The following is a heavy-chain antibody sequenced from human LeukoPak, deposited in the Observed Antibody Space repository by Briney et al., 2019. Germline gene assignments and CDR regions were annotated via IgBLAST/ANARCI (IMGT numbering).Heavy chain of an antibody. J-gene: IGHJ4*02. CDR2: IYTSGST. Sequence: PPQTLSLTCTVSGGSISSGSYYWSWIRQPAGKGLEWIGRIYTSGSTNYNPSLKSRVTISVDTSKNQFSLKLSSVTAADTAVYYCASRSTSWSYFDYWGQGTLVTVSS. D-gene: IGHD2-2*01. V-gene: IGHV4-61*02. CDR3: ASRSTSWSYFDY. CDR1: GGSISSGSYY.